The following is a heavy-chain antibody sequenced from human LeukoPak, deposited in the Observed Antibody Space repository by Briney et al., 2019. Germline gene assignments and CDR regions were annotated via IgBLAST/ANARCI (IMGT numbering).Heavy chain of an antibody. J-gene: IGHJ4*02. D-gene: IGHD5-18*01. CDR1: GFTFDDYT. V-gene: IGHV3-43*01. Sequence: GGSLRLSCAASGFTFDDYTMHWVRQAPGKGLEWVSLISWDGGSTYYADSVKGRFTISRDNSKNSLYLQMNSLRTEDTALYYCAKESTPYSYGPKPLDYWGQGTLVTVSS. CDR2: ISWDGGST. CDR3: AKESTPYSYGPKPLDY.